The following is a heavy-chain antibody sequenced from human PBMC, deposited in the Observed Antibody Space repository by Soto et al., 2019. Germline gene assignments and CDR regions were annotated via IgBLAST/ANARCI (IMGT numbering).Heavy chain of an antibody. J-gene: IGHJ4*02. V-gene: IGHV1-69*01. CDR3: ARSIGSGGVVGGFDY. Sequence: QVQLVQSGAEVKKPGSAVKVSCKASGGTFTKYAMNWVRQAPGQGPEWMGGIIPIFDTPRYAQMFQGRVTITVDESTNTAYMDLGSLTFEDTAMYYCARSIGSGGVVGGFDYWGQGTLVTVSS. D-gene: IGHD3-16*02. CDR1: GGTFTKYA. CDR2: IIPIFDTP.